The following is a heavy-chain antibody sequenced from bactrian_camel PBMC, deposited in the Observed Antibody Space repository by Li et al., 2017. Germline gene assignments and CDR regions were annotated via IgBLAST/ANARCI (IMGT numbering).Heavy chain of an antibody. CDR1: GYSYRTHC. CDR3: ATADFLY. V-gene: IGHV3S1*01. Sequence: VQLVESGGGSAQVGGSLRLSCEVSGYSYRTHCMGWFRQLPGKEREGVATVSTLGGSTYYHDSAKGRFTISRDDAKNTLYLQLDSLKPEDTAMYYCATADFLYWGQGTQVTVS. CDR2: VSTLGGST. J-gene: IGHJ6*01.